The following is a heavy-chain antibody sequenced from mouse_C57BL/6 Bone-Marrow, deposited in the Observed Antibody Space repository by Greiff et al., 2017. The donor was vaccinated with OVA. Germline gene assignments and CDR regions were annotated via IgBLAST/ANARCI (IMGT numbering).Heavy chain of an antibody. CDR2: ISNGGGST. D-gene: IGHD2-12*01. J-gene: IGHJ3*01. Sequence: EVMLVESGGGLVQPGGSLKLSCAASGFTFSDYYMYWVRQTPEKRLEWVAYISNGGGSTYYPDTVKGRFTISSDNAKNTLYLQMSRLKSEDTAMYYCARAYYSPAWFAYWGQGTLVTVSA. CDR3: ARAYYSPAWFAY. V-gene: IGHV5-12*01. CDR1: GFTFSDYY.